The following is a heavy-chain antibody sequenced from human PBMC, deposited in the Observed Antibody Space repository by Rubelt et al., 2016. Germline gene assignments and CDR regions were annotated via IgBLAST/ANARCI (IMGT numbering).Heavy chain of an antibody. Sequence: WLTCTVSGGSISSYYWSWIRQPPGKGLEWIGYIYYSGSTNYKPSLKSRVTISVDTSKNQFSLKLSSVTAADTAVYYCARHTRDGNNLSWLDPWGQGTLVTVSS. CDR3: ARHTRDGNNLSWLDP. V-gene: IGHV4-59*01. J-gene: IGHJ5*02. CDR1: GGSISSYY. D-gene: IGHD5-24*01. CDR2: IYYSGST.